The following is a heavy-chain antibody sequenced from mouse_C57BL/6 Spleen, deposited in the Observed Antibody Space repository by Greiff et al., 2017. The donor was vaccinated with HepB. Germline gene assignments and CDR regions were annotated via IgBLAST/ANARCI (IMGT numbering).Heavy chain of an antibody. Sequence: EVKLVESGGGLVKPGGSLKLSCAASGFTFSDYGMHWVRQAPEKGLEWVAYISSGSSTIYYADTVKGRFTISRDNAKNTLFLQMTSLRSEDTAMYYCASRRAYDYDGFAYWGQGTLVTVSA. CDR3: ASRRAYDYDGFAY. J-gene: IGHJ3*01. CDR1: GFTFSDYG. V-gene: IGHV5-17*01. D-gene: IGHD2-4*01. CDR2: ISSGSSTI.